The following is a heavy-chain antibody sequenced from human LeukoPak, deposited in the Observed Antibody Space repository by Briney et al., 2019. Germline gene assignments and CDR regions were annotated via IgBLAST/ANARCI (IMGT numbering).Heavy chain of an antibody. V-gene: IGHV1-2*02. CDR3: ARDAFRDFGSGFAVDYMDV. D-gene: IGHD3-3*01. J-gene: IGHJ6*03. CDR2: INPNSGGT. CDR1: GYTFTGYY. Sequence: ASVKVSCKASGYTFTGYYMHWVRQAPGQGLEWMGWINPNSGGTNYAQKFQGRVTMTRDTSISTAYMELSRLRSDDTAVYYCARDAFRDFGSGFAVDYMDVWGKGTTVTVSS.